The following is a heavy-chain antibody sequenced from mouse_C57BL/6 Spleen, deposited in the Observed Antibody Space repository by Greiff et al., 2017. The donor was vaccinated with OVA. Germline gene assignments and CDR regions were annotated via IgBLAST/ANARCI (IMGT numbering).Heavy chain of an antibody. CDR2: INPYNGDT. V-gene: IGHV1-20*01. J-gene: IGHJ3*01. CDR1: GYSFTGYF. CDR3: AKGDAWFAY. Sequence: EVMLVESGPELVKPGDSVKISCKASGYSFTGYFMNWVMQSHGKSLEWIGRINPYNGDTFYNQKFKGKATLTVDKSSSTAHMELRSLTSEDSAVYYCAKGDAWFAYWGQGTLVTVSA.